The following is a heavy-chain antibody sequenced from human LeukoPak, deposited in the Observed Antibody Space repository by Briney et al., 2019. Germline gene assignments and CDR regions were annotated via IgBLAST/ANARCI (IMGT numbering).Heavy chain of an antibody. D-gene: IGHD2-2*01. V-gene: IGHV3-30*02. J-gene: IGHJ3*02. CDR3: AKDSYRYCSSTSCYAFDI. CDR1: GFTFSSYS. Sequence: GGSLRLSCAASGFTFSSYSMHWVRQAPGKGLEWVAFIRYDGSNKYYADSVKGRFTISRDNSKNTLYLQMNSQRAEDTAVYYCAKDSYRYCSSTSCYAFDIWGQGTMVTVSS. CDR2: IRYDGSNK.